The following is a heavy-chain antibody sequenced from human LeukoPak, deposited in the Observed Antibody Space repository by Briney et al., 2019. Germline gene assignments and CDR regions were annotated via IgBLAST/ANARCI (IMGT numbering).Heavy chain of an antibody. Sequence: SETLSPTCAVSGYSISSGYYWGWIRQPPGKGLEWIGSIYHSGSTYYNPSLKSRVTISVDTSKNQFSLKLSSVTAADTVVYYCASPNCSGGSCYSEAFDIWGQGTMVTVSS. CDR1: GYSISSGYY. CDR3: ASPNCSGGSCYSEAFDI. V-gene: IGHV4-38-2*01. J-gene: IGHJ3*02. CDR2: IYHSGST. D-gene: IGHD2-15*01.